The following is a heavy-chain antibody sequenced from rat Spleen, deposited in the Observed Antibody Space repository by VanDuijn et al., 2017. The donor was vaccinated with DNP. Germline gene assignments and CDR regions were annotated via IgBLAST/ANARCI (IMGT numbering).Heavy chain of an antibody. Sequence: EVQLQESGPGLVKPSQSLSLACSVTGFSITSNYWGWIRKFPGDKMEWIGHISYSGTTSYNPSLKSRISITRDTSKNQFFLQLNSVTTEDTATYYCARWPGYNPPYAMDAWGQGTSVTVSS. J-gene: IGHJ4*01. D-gene: IGHD1-4*01. V-gene: IGHV3-1*01. CDR3: ARWPGYNPPYAMDA. CDR2: ISYSGTT. CDR1: GFSITSNY.